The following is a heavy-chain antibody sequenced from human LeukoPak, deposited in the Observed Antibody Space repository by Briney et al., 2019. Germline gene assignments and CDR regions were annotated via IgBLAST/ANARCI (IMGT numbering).Heavy chain of an antibody. V-gene: IGHV3-23*01. CDR3: SKASWVSTGVAVL. D-gene: IGHD1-14*01. Sequence: PGGSLRLSCAASGFIFSSYAMSWVRQAPAKGLEWVSSLRGNGDTFYADSVKGRFTLSRDESRNTMYLHLNKMRVEDAAVYYCSKASWVSTGVAVLWGQGTVVTVSS. CDR2: LRGNGDT. J-gene: IGHJ4*02. CDR1: GFIFSSYA.